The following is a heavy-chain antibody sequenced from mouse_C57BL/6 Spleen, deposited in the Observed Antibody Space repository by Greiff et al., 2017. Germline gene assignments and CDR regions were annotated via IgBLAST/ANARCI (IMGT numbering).Heavy chain of an antibody. V-gene: IGHV1-26*01. D-gene: IGHD2-3*01. CDR1: GYTFTDYY. CDR3: ARKKGYDGYYMYYFDY. J-gene: IGHJ2*01. CDR2: INPNNGGT. Sequence: EVQLQQSGPELVKPGASVKISCKASGYTFTDYYMNWVKQSHGKSLEWIGDINPNNGGTSYNQKFKGKATLTVDKSSSTAYMELRSLTSEDSAVYYCARKKGYDGYYMYYFDYWGQGTTLTVSS.